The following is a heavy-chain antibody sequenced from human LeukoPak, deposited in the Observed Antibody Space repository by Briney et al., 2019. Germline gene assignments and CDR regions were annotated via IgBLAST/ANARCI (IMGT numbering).Heavy chain of an antibody. Sequence: SETLSLTCTVSGGSVSTYYWSWIRQPPGRGLEWIGYLSHSGSTDSNPSLQSRVTTLVDTSKNQFSLKLTSVTAADTAVYYCARARCANAWYAFDIWGQGTMVTVSS. CDR3: ARARCANAWYAFDI. J-gene: IGHJ3*02. CDR2: LSHSGST. CDR1: GGSVSTYY. D-gene: IGHD2-21*01. V-gene: IGHV4-59*02.